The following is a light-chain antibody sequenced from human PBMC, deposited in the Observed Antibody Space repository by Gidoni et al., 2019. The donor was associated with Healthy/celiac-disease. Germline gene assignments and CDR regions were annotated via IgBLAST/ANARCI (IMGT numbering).Light chain of an antibody. J-gene: IGKJ3*01. CDR3: QQRSNWPIFT. CDR2: DAS. CDR1: QSVSSY. V-gene: IGKV3-11*01. Sequence: IVLPHSPATLSLSPGERATLSCRASQSVSSYLAWYQQKPGQAPRLLIYDASNRATGIPARFSGSGSGTDFTLTISSLEPEDFAVYYCQQRSNWPIFTFGPGTKVDIK.